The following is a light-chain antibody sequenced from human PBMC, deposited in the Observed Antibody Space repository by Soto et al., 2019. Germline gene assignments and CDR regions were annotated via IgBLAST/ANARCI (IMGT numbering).Light chain of an antibody. CDR2: DVS. CDR3: SSFSVASTL. J-gene: IGLJ1*01. CDR1: SNDIGGYNY. V-gene: IGLV2-14*01. Sequence: QSALRHPASMSWSPGHLVTISCAGTSNDIGGYNYVSWYQHHPGTAPKLIIYDVSSRPSGVSHRFSGSKSGNTASLTISGLQAEEEADYYCSSFSVASTLFGTGTKVTVL.